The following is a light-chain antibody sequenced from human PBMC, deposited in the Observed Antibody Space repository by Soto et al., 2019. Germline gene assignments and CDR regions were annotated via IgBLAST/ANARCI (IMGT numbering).Light chain of an antibody. Sequence: QSALTQPASVSGSPGQSITLSCTGTSSDVGGYDYVSWYQQHPGKAPKLIISEVSNRPSGVSNRFSGSKSGNTASLTISGLQAEDEADYYCSSYTTSYFYVFGPGTQLTVL. CDR2: EVS. CDR1: SSDVGGYDY. V-gene: IGLV2-14*01. CDR3: SSYTTSYFYV. J-gene: IGLJ7*01.